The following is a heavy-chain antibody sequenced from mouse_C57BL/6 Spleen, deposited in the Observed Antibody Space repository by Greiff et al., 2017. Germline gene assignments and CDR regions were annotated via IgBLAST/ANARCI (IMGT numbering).Heavy chain of an antibody. CDR1: GFTFSDYG. CDR2: ISSGGSTI. J-gene: IGHJ2*01. Sequence: EVMLVESGGGLVKPGGSLKLSCAASGFTFSDYGMHWVRQAPEKGLEWVAYISSGGSTIYYEETVKGSFTLSRDNAKNTLFLQMTMLSSEYTAMYYCARPQHWHYYFDYWGQGTTLTVSS. CDR3: ARPQHWHYYFDY. D-gene: IGHD3-1*01. V-gene: IGHV5-17*01.